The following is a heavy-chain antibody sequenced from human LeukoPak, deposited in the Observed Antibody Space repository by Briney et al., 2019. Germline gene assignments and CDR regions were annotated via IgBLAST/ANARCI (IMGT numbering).Heavy chain of an antibody. Sequence: SETLSLTCTVSGGSISSYYWSWIRQPPGKGLEWIGYIYYSGSTNYNPSLKSRVTISVDTSKNQFSLKLSSVTAADTAVYYCARGPSKYSSSWYLWGQGTLVTVSS. CDR3: ARGPSKYSSSWYL. V-gene: IGHV4-59*01. CDR2: IYYSGST. J-gene: IGHJ4*02. CDR1: GGSISSYY. D-gene: IGHD6-13*01.